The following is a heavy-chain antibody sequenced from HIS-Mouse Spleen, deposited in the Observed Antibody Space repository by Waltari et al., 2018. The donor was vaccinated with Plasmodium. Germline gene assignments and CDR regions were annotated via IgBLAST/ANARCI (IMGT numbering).Heavy chain of an antibody. CDR1: GFTFSSYR. CDR2: ISSSSSYI. D-gene: IGHD3-9*01. J-gene: IGHJ2*01. V-gene: IGHV3-21*01. Sequence: EVQLVESGGGLVKHGGSLRLSCAASGFTFSSYRMNWVRQAPGKGLEWVSSISSSSSYIYYADSVKGRFTISRDNAKNSLYLQMNSLRAEDTAVYYCAREDILTGYYNDYWYFDLWGRGSLVTVSS. CDR3: AREDILTGYYNDYWYFDL.